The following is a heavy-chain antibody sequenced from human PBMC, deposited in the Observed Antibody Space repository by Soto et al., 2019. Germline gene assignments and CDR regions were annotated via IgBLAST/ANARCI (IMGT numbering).Heavy chain of an antibody. J-gene: IGHJ4*02. CDR2: IYYSGST. CDR3: ARGIAALDLYY. Sequence: SETLSLTCTVSGGSISSYYWSWIRQPPGKGLEWIGYIYYSGSTNYNPSLKSRATISVDTSKNQFSLKLSSVTAADTAVYYCARGIAALDLYYWGQGTLVTVSS. V-gene: IGHV4-59*01. D-gene: IGHD6-13*01. CDR1: GGSISSYY.